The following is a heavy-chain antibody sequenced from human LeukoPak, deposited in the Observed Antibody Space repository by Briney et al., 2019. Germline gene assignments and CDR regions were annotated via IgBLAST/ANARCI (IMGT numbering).Heavy chain of an antibody. Sequence: GASVKVSCKASGGTFSSYAISWVRQAPGQGLEWMGGIIPIFGTANYAQKFQGRVTITADESTSTAYMELSSLRSEDTAVYYCARVDSSGHPYYYYYMDVWGKGTTVTVSS. CDR3: ARVDSSGHPYYYYYMDV. V-gene: IGHV1-69*13. CDR1: GGTFSSYA. CDR2: IIPIFGTA. D-gene: IGHD6-19*01. J-gene: IGHJ6*03.